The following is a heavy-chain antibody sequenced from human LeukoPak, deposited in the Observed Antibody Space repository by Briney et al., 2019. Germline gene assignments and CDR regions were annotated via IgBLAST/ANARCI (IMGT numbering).Heavy chain of an antibody. Sequence: GGSLRLSCAASGFTFSSYAMSWVRQAPGKGLEWVSAISGSGGSTYYADSVKGRFTISRDNSKNTLYLQMNSLRAEDTAVYYCAKGFGGVYYYYYMDVWGEGTTVTVSS. V-gene: IGHV3-23*01. CDR2: ISGSGGST. CDR3: AKGFGGVYYYYYMDV. D-gene: IGHD3-10*01. J-gene: IGHJ6*03. CDR1: GFTFSSYA.